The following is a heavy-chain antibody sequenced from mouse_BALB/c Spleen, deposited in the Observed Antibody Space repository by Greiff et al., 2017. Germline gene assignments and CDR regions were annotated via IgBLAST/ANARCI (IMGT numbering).Heavy chain of an antibody. Sequence: VQLQESAAELARPGASVKMSCKASGYTFTSYTMHWVKQRPGQGLEWIGYINPSSGYTEYNQKFKDKTTLTADKSSSTAYMQLSSLTSEDSAVYYCARKARYYGSSSYYAMDYWGQGTSVTGSS. CDR2: INPSSGYT. CDR1: GYTFTSYT. J-gene: IGHJ4*01. D-gene: IGHD1-1*01. CDR3: ARKARYYGSSSYYAMDY. V-gene: IGHV1-4*02.